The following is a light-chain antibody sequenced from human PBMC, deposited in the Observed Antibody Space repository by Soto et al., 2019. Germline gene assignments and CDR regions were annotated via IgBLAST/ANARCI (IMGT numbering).Light chain of an antibody. CDR1: SSNIGASSD. J-gene: IGLJ3*02. CDR3: QSYDSSLSGWV. Sequence: QPVLTQPPSVSGAPGQRVTISCTGSSSNIGASSDVHWYQQLPGTAPKLLIYGNSNRPSGVPDRFSGSKSGTSASLAITGLQAEDEAADYCQSYDSSLSGWVFGGGTKLTVL. CDR2: GNS. V-gene: IGLV1-40*01.